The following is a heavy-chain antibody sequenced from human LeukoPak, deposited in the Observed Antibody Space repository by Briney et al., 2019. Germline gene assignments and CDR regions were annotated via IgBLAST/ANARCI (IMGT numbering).Heavy chain of an antibody. D-gene: IGHD3-16*01. CDR3: ATDDYRGLGY. V-gene: IGHV3-74*01. CDR1: GITVSNYY. CDR2: VIQDGSVT. J-gene: IGHJ4*02. Sequence: GGSLRLSCVTSGITVSNYYMHWVRQVPGEGLVWVSHVIQDGSVTSYADSVKGRFTIPRDNAKNTVYLQLNNLRAEDTAVYYCATDDYRGLGYWGQGTLVTVSS.